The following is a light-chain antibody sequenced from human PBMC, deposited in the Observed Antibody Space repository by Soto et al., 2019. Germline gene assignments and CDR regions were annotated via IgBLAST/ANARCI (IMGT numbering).Light chain of an antibody. Sequence: DVVMTQAPISLSVTPGQPASISCESSQSLLHTDGKTYLYWYLQKPGQPPQILIYEVSNLFSGVPDRFSGSGSGTYFTLKISRVEAEDVGVYYCMQSAQLPLTFGGGTKVEIK. CDR2: EVS. CDR1: QSLLHTDGKTY. J-gene: IGKJ4*01. CDR3: MQSAQLPLT. V-gene: IGKV2D-29*01.